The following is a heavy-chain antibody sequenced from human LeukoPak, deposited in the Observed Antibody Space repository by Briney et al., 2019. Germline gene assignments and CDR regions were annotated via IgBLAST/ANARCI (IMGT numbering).Heavy chain of an antibody. Sequence: GESLKISCEGSGYSFANYYIAWVRQMPGEGLEWMGFIYPGDSKTKNSPSFEGQVTISADKSITTAYLQWSSLRASDSGMYYCARHGGDGYNYGIDYWGQGTLVTVSS. J-gene: IGHJ4*02. CDR3: ARHGGDGYNYGIDY. CDR2: IYPGDSKT. D-gene: IGHD5-24*01. V-gene: IGHV5-51*01. CDR1: GYSFANYY.